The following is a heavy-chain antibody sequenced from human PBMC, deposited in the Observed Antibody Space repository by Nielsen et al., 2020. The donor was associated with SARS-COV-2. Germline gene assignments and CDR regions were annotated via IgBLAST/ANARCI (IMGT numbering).Heavy chain of an antibody. CDR2: ISGSGLTI. Sequence: GESLKIPCAASGFNFRTYEMTWVRQAPGKGLEWISYISGSGLTIYYADSVKGRFTISRDNAKNSLYLQMNGLRAEDTAVYYCARAVVPRYYLDYWGQGTLVSVSS. D-gene: IGHD2-21*01. J-gene: IGHJ4*02. V-gene: IGHV3-48*03. CDR3: ARAVVPRYYLDY. CDR1: GFNFRTYE.